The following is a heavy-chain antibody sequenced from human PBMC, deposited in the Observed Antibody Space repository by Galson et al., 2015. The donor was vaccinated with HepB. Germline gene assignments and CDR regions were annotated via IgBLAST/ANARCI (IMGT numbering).Heavy chain of an antibody. D-gene: IGHD6-19*01. Sequence: IRQPAGKGLEWIGRIYTSGSTNYNPSLKSRVTMSVDTSKNQFSLKLSSVTAADTAVYYCARTLYSSGWYFNYWGQGTLVTVSS. CDR3: ARTLYSSGWYFNY. J-gene: IGHJ4*02. V-gene: IGHV4-4*07. CDR2: IYTSGST.